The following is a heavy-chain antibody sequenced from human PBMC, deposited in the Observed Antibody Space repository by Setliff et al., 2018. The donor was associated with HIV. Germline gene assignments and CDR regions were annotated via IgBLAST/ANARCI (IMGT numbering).Heavy chain of an antibody. J-gene: IGHJ6*02. V-gene: IGHV4-38-2*01. CDR2: INHSGTT. CDR1: GFSISSRYY. CDR3: ARIFGDQGYYYGMDV. D-gene: IGHD3-3*01. Sequence: SETLSLTCDVSGFSISSRYYWGWIRQSPGKGLEWIGEINHSGTTYYNPSLKSRVTISVDTSKNQFSLKLSSVIAADTAVYYCARIFGDQGYYYGMDVWGQGTTVTVSS.